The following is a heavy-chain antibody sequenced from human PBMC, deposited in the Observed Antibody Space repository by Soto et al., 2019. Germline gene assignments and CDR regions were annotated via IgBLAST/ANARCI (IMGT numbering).Heavy chain of an antibody. V-gene: IGHV3-23*01. CDR3: AKVPLKYSGSYFDY. D-gene: IGHD1-26*01. J-gene: IGHJ4*02. Sequence: GGSLRLSCAASGFTFNNAWMSWVRQAPGKGLEWVSIISGSGGNTDYADSVKGRFTMSRDNSKNTVYLQMNSLRAEDTAVYYCAKVPLKYSGSYFDYWGQGTLVTVSS. CDR2: ISGSGGNT. CDR1: GFTFNNAW.